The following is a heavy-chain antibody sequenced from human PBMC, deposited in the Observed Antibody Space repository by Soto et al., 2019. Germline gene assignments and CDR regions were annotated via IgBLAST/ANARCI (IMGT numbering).Heavy chain of an antibody. CDR1: GFTVTNAW. CDR2: IKSKTDGGTT. CDR3: NTDSRGYSDGNRIHAFDI. V-gene: IGHV3-15*01. Sequence: GSLRLSCAASGFTVTNAWMSWVRQAPGKGLEWVGRIKSKTDGGTTDYAAPVKGSFTISRDDSKNTLYLQMNSLTTEDTAVYYCNTDSRGYSDGNRIHAFDIWGQGTMVTVSS. J-gene: IGHJ3*02. D-gene: IGHD5-18*01.